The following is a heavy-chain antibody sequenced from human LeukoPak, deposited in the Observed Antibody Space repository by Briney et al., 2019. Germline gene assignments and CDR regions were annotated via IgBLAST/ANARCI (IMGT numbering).Heavy chain of an antibody. V-gene: IGHV3-9*01. D-gene: IGHD6-13*01. Sequence: GGSLRLSCAASGFTFDDYAMHWFPRSPGKGREGFAAISWDSGSIGYADSVKGRFTISRDSAKNSLYLQVNSLRAGYTAIYCCTREEAADPQWGQGTLVTVSS. J-gene: IGHJ4*02. CDR2: ISWDSGSI. CDR1: GFTFDDYA. CDR3: TREEAADPQ.